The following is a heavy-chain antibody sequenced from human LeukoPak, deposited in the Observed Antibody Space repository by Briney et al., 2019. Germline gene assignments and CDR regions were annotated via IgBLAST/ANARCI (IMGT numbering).Heavy chain of an antibody. Sequence: GASVKVSCKASGGTFSSYAISWVRQAPGQGLEWMGGIIPIFGTANYAQKFQGRVTITADESTSTAYMELSSLRSEDTAVYYCAREYSSYYGSGSLDYWGQGTLVTVSS. V-gene: IGHV1-69*13. CDR2: IIPIFGTA. J-gene: IGHJ4*02. CDR3: AREYSSYYGSGSLDY. CDR1: GGTFSSYA. D-gene: IGHD3-10*01.